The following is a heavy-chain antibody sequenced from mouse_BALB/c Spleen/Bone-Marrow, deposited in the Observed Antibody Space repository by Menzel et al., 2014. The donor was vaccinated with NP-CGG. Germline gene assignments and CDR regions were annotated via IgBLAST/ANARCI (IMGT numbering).Heavy chain of an antibody. CDR1: GYSFTGYF. CDR3: GSRGNYDEGRY. CDR2: INPYNGDT. Sequence: VQLKHSGPELVKPGASVKISCKASGYSFTGYFMNWVKQSHGKSLEWIGRINPYNGDTFYDQKFKGKATLTVDKSSSTGHMELLSLTSEDSAVYYCGSRGNYDEGRYWGQGTSVTVSS. D-gene: IGHD2-1*01. J-gene: IGHJ4*01. V-gene: IGHV1-37*01.